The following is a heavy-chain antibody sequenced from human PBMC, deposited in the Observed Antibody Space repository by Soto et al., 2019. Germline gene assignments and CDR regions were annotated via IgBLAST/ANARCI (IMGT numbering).Heavy chain of an antibody. CDR1: GSSITSINW. Sequence: QVQLRESGPRLVKPSGTLSLTCAVYGSSITSINWWNWVRQHPGKGLEWIGESYHSGSSNYNPSLKSRFTISVDKSKNQFFLKLTSVTAADTAVYYCARRSYYDSSGYDLGEWGQGTLVTVSS. D-gene: IGHD3-22*01. CDR3: ARRSYYDSSGYDLGE. V-gene: IGHV4-4*02. J-gene: IGHJ4*02. CDR2: SYHSGSS.